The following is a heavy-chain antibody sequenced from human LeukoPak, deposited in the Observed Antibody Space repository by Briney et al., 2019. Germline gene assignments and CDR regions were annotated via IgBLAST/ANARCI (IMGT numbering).Heavy chain of an antibody. CDR2: IIPIFGTA. CDR3: ARGLTGAFDI. V-gene: IGHV1-69*13. D-gene: IGHD1-14*01. J-gene: IGHJ3*02. CDR1: GGTFSSYA. Sequence: RASVKVSCKASGGTFSSYAISWVRQDPGQGLEWMGGIIPIFGTANYAQKFQGRVTITADESTSTAYMELSSLRSEDTAVYYCARGLTGAFDIWGQGTMVTVSS.